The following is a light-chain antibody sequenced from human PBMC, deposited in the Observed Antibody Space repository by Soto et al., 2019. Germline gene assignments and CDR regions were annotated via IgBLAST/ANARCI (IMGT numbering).Light chain of an antibody. Sequence: EVVLTQSPGTLSLSPGERATLSCRASESVSSSFLTWYQQKPGQAPRLLIYGASSRATGIPDRFSGSGSGTDFTLTISRLEPEDFAVYFCQQYGNSPRTFGQGHDWRL. CDR2: GAS. J-gene: IGKJ5*01. CDR1: ESVSSSF. V-gene: IGKV3-20*01. CDR3: QQYGNSPRT.